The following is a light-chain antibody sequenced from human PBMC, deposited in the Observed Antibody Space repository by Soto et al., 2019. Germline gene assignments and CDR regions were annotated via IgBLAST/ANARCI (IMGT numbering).Light chain of an antibody. CDR3: QQRSDWPLT. Sequence: EIVLTQSPATLSLSPGERATLSCRASQSIRNYLAWYQQVPGQAPRLLIYDTSNRATGIPARFSGSGSGTDFTLTISSLEPEDFAVYYCQQRSDWPLTFGGGTKVEIK. CDR1: QSIRNY. V-gene: IGKV3-11*01. J-gene: IGKJ4*01. CDR2: DTS.